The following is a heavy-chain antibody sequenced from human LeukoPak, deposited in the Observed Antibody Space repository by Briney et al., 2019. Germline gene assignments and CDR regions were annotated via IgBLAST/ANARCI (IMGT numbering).Heavy chain of an antibody. Sequence: SETLSLTCAVSGGSISSSNWWSWVRQPPGKGLEWIGEIYHSGSTNYNPSLKSRVSTSVDTSKNQFSLKLSFVTAADTAIYYCAKWEEALRAFDVWGQGTMVTVSS. CDR3: AKWEEALRAFDV. J-gene: IGHJ3*01. CDR2: IYHSGST. V-gene: IGHV4-4*02. D-gene: IGHD3-3*02. CDR1: GGSISSSNW.